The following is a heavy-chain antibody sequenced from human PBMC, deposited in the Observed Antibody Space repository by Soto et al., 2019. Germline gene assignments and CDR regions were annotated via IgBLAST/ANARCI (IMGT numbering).Heavy chain of an antibody. CDR2: IKSKTDGGTT. V-gene: IGHV3-15*01. CDR3: TLHDYGDYGPYYYYYYGMDV. Sequence: PVGSLRLSCAASGFTFSNAWMSWVRQAPGKGLEWVGRIKSKTDGGTTDYAAPVKGRFTISRDDSKNTLYLQMNSLKTEDTAVYYCTLHDYGDYGPYYYYYYGMDVWGQGTTVTVSS. D-gene: IGHD4-17*01. CDR1: GFTFSNAW. J-gene: IGHJ6*02.